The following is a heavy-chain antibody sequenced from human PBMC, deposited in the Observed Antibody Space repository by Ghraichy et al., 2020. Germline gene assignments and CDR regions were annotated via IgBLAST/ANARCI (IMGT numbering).Heavy chain of an antibody. CDR1: GFTFSSYW. Sequence: GGSLRLSCAASGFTFSSYWMSWVRQAPGKGLEWVANIKQDGSEKYYVDSVKGRFTISIDNAKNSLYLQMNSLRAEDTAVYYCARVMSPEYSSSWYGYYYYGMDVWGQGTTVTVSS. D-gene: IGHD6-13*01. J-gene: IGHJ6*02. V-gene: IGHV3-7*04. CDR3: ARVMSPEYSSSWYGYYYYGMDV. CDR2: IKQDGSEK.